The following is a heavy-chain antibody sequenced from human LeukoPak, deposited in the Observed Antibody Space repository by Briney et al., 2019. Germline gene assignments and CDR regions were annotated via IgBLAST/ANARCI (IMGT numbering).Heavy chain of an antibody. CDR1: GFTLSNYW. Sequence: GGSLRLSCTASGFTLSNYWMSWVRQTPEKGLEWLANIKQDESEKVYVDSVKGRFTISRDNAKSSLYLQMSGLRADDTAVYYCARDPYSSTWSYGMDIWGQGTTVTVSS. D-gene: IGHD6-13*01. CDR2: IKQDESEK. V-gene: IGHV3-7*05. CDR3: ARDPYSSTWSYGMDI. J-gene: IGHJ6*02.